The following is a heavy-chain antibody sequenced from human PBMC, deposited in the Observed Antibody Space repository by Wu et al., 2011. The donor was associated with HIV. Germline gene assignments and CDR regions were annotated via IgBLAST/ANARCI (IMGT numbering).Heavy chain of an antibody. CDR3: ATPGRYGLGFFDH. CDR1: GGSFRTFA. D-gene: IGHD5-18*01. V-gene: IGHV1-69-2*01. Sequence: VQLVQSGAEMRKPGSSVKVSCQASGGSFRTFAINWVRQAPGKGLESMGLVDPADGETIYVEKFQGRISINADTSTNTVYMDLSSLRSEDTAVYYCATPGRYGLGFFDHWGQGTLVTVSS. CDR2: VDPADGET. J-gene: IGHJ4*02.